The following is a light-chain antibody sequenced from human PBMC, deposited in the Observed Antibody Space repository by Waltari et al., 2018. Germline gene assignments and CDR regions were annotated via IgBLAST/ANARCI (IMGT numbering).Light chain of an antibody. CDR1: QGISTS. V-gene: IGKV1-9*01. Sequence: ASVGDRVTITCRASQGISTSLAWYQQKSGKAPKLLIYVASTLQSGVPSRFSGSGSGTEFSLTISALQPEDFATYYCQQLYSYPLTFGGGTKVEI. CDR3: QQLYSYPLT. CDR2: VAS. J-gene: IGKJ4*01.